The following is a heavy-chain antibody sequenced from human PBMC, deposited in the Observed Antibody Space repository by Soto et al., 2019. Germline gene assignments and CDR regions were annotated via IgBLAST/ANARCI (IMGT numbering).Heavy chain of an antibody. CDR1: GYTFTSYD. CDR2: MNPNSGNT. D-gene: IGHD3-9*01. Sequence: ASVKVSCKASGYTFTSYDINWVRQATGQGLEWMGWMNPNSGNTGYAQKFQGRVTMTRNTSISTAYMELSSLRSEDTAVYYCARAWADYDILTGYYMGNWFDPWGQGTLVTVSS. CDR3: ARAWADYDILTGYYMGNWFDP. J-gene: IGHJ5*02. V-gene: IGHV1-8*01.